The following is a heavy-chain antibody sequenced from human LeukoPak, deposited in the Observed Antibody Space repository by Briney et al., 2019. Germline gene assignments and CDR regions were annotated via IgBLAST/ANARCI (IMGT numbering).Heavy chain of an antibody. J-gene: IGHJ3*01. CDR2: INSDGSEG. CDR3: ARSSYSSSSSV. V-gene: IGHV3-7*03. Sequence: GGSLRLSCAVSGFTFSGFWMSWSRQAPGKGLEWVASINSDGSEGYYADVVKGRFTISRDNAKNLLYLQINSLRAEDTAAYYCARSSYSSSSSVWGQGTMVTVSS. CDR1: GFTFSGFW. D-gene: IGHD6-6*01.